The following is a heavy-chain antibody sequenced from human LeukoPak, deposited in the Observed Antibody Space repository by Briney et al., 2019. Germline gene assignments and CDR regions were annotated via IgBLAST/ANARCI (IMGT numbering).Heavy chain of an antibody. Sequence: GESLKISCKGSGYKFNAYWIAWVRQMPGKGLEWMGIIYPDDSDTRYSPSFQGQVTISADKSVSIAYLQWSSLKASDTAMYYCARPNITSHYDSRGYDAFDVWGQGTMVIVSS. CDR1: GYKFNAYW. J-gene: IGHJ3*01. CDR2: IYPDDSDT. D-gene: IGHD3-22*01. V-gene: IGHV5-51*01. CDR3: ARPNITSHYDSRGYDAFDV.